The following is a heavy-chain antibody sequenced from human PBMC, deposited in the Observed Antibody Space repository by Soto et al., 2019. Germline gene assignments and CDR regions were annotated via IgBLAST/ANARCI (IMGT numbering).Heavy chain of an antibody. Sequence: QVQLVQSGAEVKEPGASLSLFCKASGYTFTSYNFHWLRQAPGQGLEWMGIISPNGTYTGYGQRFQGRISMTYETSTSTVYMALNSLTSEDTAVYYCATEGPQTYFFGHWGQGTLVTVSS. CDR1: GYTFTSYN. V-gene: IGHV1-46*01. CDR2: ISPNGTYT. CDR3: ATEGPQTYFFGH. J-gene: IGHJ4*02.